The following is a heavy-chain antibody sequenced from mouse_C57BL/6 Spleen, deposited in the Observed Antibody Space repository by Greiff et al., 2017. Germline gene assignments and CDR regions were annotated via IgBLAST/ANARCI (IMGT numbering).Heavy chain of an antibody. D-gene: IGHD1-1*01. CDR2: ISNGGGST. CDR1: GFTFSDYY. CDR3: ARLGLYYYGSSYHDWYFDV. V-gene: IGHV5-12*01. J-gene: IGHJ1*03. Sequence: EVQLVESGGGLVQPGGSLKLSCAASGFTFSDYYMYWVRQTPEKRLEWVAYISNGGGSTYYPDTVKGRFTISRDNAKNTLYLQMSRLKSEDTAMYYCARLGLYYYGSSYHDWYFDVWGTGTTVTVSS.